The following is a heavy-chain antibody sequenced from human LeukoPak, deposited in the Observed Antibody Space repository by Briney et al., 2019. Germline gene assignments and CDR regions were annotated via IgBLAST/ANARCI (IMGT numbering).Heavy chain of an antibody. CDR3: MRDVWFGEFSIYYYCYMDV. D-gene: IGHD3-10*01. V-gene: IGHV4-4*07. J-gene: IGHJ6*03. Sequence: PSETLSLTCTVTGGSITSYYWSSIRQPAGKGLEWIGRIYTSGSTNYNPSLKSRVTMSVDTSKNQFSLKLSSVTAAETAVYYCMRDVWFGEFSIYYYCYMDVWGKGTTVTVSS. CDR1: GGSITSYY. CDR2: IYTSGST.